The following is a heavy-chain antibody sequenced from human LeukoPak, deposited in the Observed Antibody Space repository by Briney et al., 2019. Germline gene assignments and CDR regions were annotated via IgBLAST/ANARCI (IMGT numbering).Heavy chain of an antibody. CDR3: ARDRGMVGAIDI. Sequence: GGSLRLSCAASGFDFLTYAMHWVRQAPGKGLEWVSVIYSGGSTYYADSVKGRFTISRDNSKNTLYLQMNSLRAEDTAVYYCARDRGMVGAIDIWGQGTMVTVSS. J-gene: IGHJ3*02. CDR1: GFDFLTYA. D-gene: IGHD2-8*01. V-gene: IGHV3-53*01. CDR2: IYSGGST.